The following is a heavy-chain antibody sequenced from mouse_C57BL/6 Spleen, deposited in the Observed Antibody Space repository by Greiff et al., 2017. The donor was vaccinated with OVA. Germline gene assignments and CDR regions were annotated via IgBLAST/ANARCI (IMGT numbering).Heavy chain of an antibody. CDR1: GYTFTDYA. CDR2: ISTYYGDA. Sequence: VMLVESGPELVRPGVSVKISCKGSGYTFTDYAMHWVKQSHAKSLEWIGVISTYYGDASYNQKFKDKATMTVDKSSSTAYMELARLTSEDSAVYYGAPLITTVRYFDVWGTGTTVTVSS. V-gene: IGHV1-67*01. J-gene: IGHJ1*03. CDR3: APLITTVRYFDV. D-gene: IGHD1-1*01.